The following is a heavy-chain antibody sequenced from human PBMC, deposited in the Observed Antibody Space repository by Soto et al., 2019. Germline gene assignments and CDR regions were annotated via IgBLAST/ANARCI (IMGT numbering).Heavy chain of an antibody. V-gene: IGHV4-4*07. J-gene: IGHJ6*02. D-gene: IGHD6-19*01. CDR3: ARDSVSVAGPGGYYYYGMDV. CDR2: IYTSGST. CDR1: GGSISSYY. Sequence: SETLSLTCTASGGSISSYYWSWIRQPAGKGLEWIGRIYTSGSTNYNPSLKSRVTMSVDTSKNQFSLKLSSVTAADTAVYYCARDSVSVAGPGGYYYYGMDVWGQGTTVTVSS.